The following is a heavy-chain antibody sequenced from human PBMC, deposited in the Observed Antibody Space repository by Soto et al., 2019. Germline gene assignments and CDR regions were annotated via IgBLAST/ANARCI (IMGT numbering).Heavy chain of an antibody. CDR2: ISAYNGNT. CDR3: ARVEDYDILTGYYRP. V-gene: IGHV1-18*01. J-gene: IGHJ5*02. Sequence: GASVKVSCKASGYTFTSYGISWVRQAPGQGLEWMGWISAYNGNTNYAQKLQGRVTMTTDTSTSTAYMELRSLRSDDTAVYYCARVEDYDILTGYYRPWGQGTLVTVS. CDR1: GYTFTSYG. D-gene: IGHD3-9*01.